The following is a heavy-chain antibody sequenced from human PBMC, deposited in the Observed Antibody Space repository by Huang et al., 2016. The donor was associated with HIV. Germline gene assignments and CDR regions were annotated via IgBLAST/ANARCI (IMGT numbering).Heavy chain of an antibody. V-gene: IGHV4-34*01. CDR2: INHSEST. J-gene: IGHJ6*03. Sequence: QVQLQQWGAGLLRPSETLSLTCAVYGGSFSGYYGTWIRQPPGKGLEWIGEINHSESTNYNPSLKSLFTISVDTSRNQFSLTLTSVPAADTAVYYCARGQGGYYYYYMDVWGKGTTVTVSS. CDR3: ARGQGGYYYYYMDV. CDR1: GGSFSGYY.